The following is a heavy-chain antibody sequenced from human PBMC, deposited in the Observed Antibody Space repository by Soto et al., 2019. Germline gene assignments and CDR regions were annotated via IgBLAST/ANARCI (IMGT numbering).Heavy chain of an antibody. Sequence: GVSLRLSCAASGFAFSSYAMSWFRQAQGKGLEWVSAISGSGGSTYYADSVKGRFTISRDNSKNTLYLQMNSLRAEDTAVSYRGKWLTRVVGDTQTDYRGQGTLST. D-gene: IGHD1-26*01. V-gene: IGHV3-23*01. CDR3: GKWLTRVVGDTQTDY. CDR2: ISGSGGST. CDR1: GFAFSSYA. J-gene: IGHJ4*02.